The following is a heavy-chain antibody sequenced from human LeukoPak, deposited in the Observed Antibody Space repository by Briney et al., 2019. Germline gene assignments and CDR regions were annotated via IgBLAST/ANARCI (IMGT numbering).Heavy chain of an antibody. D-gene: IGHD4-17*01. Sequence: SETLSLTCTVSGYSISSGYYWGWIRQPPGKGLGWIGSIYHSGSTYYNPSLKSRVTISVDTSKNQFSLKLSSVTAADTAVYYCARDYDYGDYSDRRDYWGQGTLVTVSS. CDR3: ARDYDYGDYSDRRDY. CDR2: IYHSGST. V-gene: IGHV4-38-2*02. CDR1: GYSISSGYY. J-gene: IGHJ4*02.